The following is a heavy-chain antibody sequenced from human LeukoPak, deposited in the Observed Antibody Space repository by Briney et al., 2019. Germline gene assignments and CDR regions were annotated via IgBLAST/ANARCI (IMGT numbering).Heavy chain of an antibody. D-gene: IGHD1-14*01. J-gene: IGHJ6*03. CDR1: GYTFTGYY. Sequence: ASVKVSCKASGYTFTGYYMHWVRQAPGQGLEWMGWINPNSGGTNYAQKFQGRVTITTDESTSTAYMELSSLRSEDTAVYYCARALGPDYYYYMDVWGKGTTVTVSS. CDR2: INPNSGGT. V-gene: IGHV1-2*02. CDR3: ARALGPDYYYYMDV.